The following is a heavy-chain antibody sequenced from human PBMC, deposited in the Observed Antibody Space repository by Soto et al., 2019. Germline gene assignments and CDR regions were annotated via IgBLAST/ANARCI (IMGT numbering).Heavy chain of an antibody. CDR1: GGSISSGGYY. V-gene: IGHV4-31*03. Sequence: PSETLSLTCTVSGGSISSGGYYWSWIRQHPGKGLEWIGYIYYSGSTYYNPSLKSRVTISVDTSKNQFSLKLSSVTAADTAVYYCARVNGVGAYFDYWGQGTLVTVSS. CDR3: ARVNGVGAYFDY. D-gene: IGHD1-26*01. J-gene: IGHJ4*02. CDR2: IYYSGST.